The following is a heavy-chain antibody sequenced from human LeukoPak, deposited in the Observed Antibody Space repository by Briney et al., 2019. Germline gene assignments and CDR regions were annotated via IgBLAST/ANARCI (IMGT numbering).Heavy chain of an antibody. CDR2: ISGSGSST. D-gene: IGHD4-17*01. V-gene: IGHV3-23*01. CDR3: GGGYGDSDYYYGMDV. Sequence: PGGSLRLSCAASGFTFSSYAMSWVRQAPGKGLEWVSAISGSGSSTYYADSVKGRFTISRDNSKNTLYLQMNSLRAEDTAVYYCGGGYGDSDYYYGMDVWGQGTTVTVSS. J-gene: IGHJ6*02. CDR1: GFTFSSYA.